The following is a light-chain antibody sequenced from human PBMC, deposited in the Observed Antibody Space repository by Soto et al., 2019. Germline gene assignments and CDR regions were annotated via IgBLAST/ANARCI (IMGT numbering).Light chain of an antibody. J-gene: IGLJ3*02. CDR3: TSYTTRSTWV. Sequence: QSALTQPASVSGSPGQSITISCTGTSSDVGAYNYVSWYQQYPGKAPKLMISEVSNRPSGVSNRFSGSKSGNTASLTISGLQAEDEANYYCTSYTTRSTWVFGGGTKLTVL. CDR2: EVS. V-gene: IGLV2-14*01. CDR1: SSDVGAYNY.